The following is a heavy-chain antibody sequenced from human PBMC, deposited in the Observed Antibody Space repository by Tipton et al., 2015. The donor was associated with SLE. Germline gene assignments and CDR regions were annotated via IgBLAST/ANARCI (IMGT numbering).Heavy chain of an antibody. V-gene: IGHV1-18*04. D-gene: IGHD1-1*01. CDR1: GYTFDAYY. CDR3: ARTYNYAGFDY. Sequence: QVQLVQPGAEVMKPGASVRVSCKASGYTFDAYYMHWVRQAPGQGLDWMGWISPHSGKTNYAQKFQGRVTMTAETSTSTVYMELRSLRSDDTAVYFCARTYNYAGFDYWGQGTLVTVSS. J-gene: IGHJ4*02. CDR2: ISPHSGKT.